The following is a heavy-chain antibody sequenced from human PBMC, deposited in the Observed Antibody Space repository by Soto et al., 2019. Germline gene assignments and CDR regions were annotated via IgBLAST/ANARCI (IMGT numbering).Heavy chain of an antibody. Sequence: EVQLVESGGGLVKPGGSLRLSCAASGFTFSNAWMSWCRQAPGKGLEWVGRITSKTDGGTTDYAAPVKGRYTISRDNSKNTLYLQMSSKKTEATAVYYCTTDNYCISTSCFGNAFDIWGQGTMVTVSS. CDR3: TTDNYCISTSCFGNAFDI. CDR1: GFTFSNAW. D-gene: IGHD2-2*01. V-gene: IGHV3-15*01. J-gene: IGHJ3*02. CDR2: ITSKTDGGTT.